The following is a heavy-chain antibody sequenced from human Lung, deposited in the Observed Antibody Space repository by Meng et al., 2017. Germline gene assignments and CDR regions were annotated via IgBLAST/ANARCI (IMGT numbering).Heavy chain of an antibody. J-gene: IGHJ4*02. CDR1: GGSINSDDYY. D-gene: IGHD4-17*01. V-gene: IGHV4-31*03. CDR3: ARGDYDGLAY. CDR2: IYYSGST. Sequence: QVQLQASGPGLVKPSQTLSLTCTVSGGSINSDDYYWSWIRQHPGKGLEWIGFIYYSGSTYYNPSLKSRVSISVDTSKNQFSLKLTSVTAADTAVYYCARGDYDGLAYWGQGTLVTVSS.